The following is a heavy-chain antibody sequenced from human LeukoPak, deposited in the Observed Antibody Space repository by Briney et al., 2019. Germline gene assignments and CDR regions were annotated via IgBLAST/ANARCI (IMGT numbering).Heavy chain of an antibody. V-gene: IGHV1-69*01. CDR1: GGTFSSYA. Sequence: ASVKVSCKASGGTFSSYAISWVRQAPGQGLEWMGGIIPIFGTANYAQKFQGRVTITADESTSTAYMELSSLRSEDTAVYYCARVGSRDFWSGYLYYFDYWGQGTLVTVSS. J-gene: IGHJ4*02. CDR3: ARVGSRDFWSGYLYYFDY. CDR2: IIPIFGTA. D-gene: IGHD3-3*01.